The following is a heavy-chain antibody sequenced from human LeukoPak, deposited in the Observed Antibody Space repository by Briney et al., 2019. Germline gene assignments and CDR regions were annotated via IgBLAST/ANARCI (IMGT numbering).Heavy chain of an antibody. J-gene: IGHJ4*02. CDR1: GGTFSSYA. D-gene: IGHD4-17*01. CDR2: INPSGGST. Sequence: ASVKVSCKASGGTFSSYAISWVRQAPGQGVEWMGIINPSGGSTSYAQKFQGRVTMTRDTSTSTVYMELSSLRSGDTAVFYCARDAMTSVTTSPYYIDYWGQGTLVTVSS. V-gene: IGHV1-46*01. CDR3: ARDAMTSVTTSPYYIDY.